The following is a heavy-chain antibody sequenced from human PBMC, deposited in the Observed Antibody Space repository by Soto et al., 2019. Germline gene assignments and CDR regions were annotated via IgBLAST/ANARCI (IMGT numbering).Heavy chain of an antibody. CDR3: ARPRNYDIFTGPPYNWFDP. V-gene: IGHV1-69*06. D-gene: IGHD3-9*01. Sequence: SVKVSCKASGGTFSSYAISWVRQAPGQGLEWMGGIIPIFGTANYAQKFQGRVTITADKSTSTAYKELSSLRSEDTAVYYCARPRNYDIFTGPPYNWFDPWGQGTLVTVPS. CDR1: GGTFSSYA. J-gene: IGHJ5*02. CDR2: IIPIFGTA.